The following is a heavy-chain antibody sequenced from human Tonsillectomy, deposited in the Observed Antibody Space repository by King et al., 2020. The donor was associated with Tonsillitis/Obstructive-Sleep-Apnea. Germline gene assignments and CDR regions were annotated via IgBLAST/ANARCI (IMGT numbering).Heavy chain of an antibody. CDR3: AREGPGWSYLVNYYYYYMDV. CDR2: ISSSGTTI. J-gene: IGHJ6*03. CDR1: GFTFSDYY. D-gene: IGHD1-26*01. Sequence: VQLVESGGGLVKPGGSLRLSCAASGFTFSDYYMSWIRQAPGKGLEWVSYISSSGTTIYYADSVKGRFTISKDNAKNSLYLQMNSLRAEDTALYYCAREGPGWSYLVNYYYYYMDVWGKGTTVTVSS. V-gene: IGHV3-11*01.